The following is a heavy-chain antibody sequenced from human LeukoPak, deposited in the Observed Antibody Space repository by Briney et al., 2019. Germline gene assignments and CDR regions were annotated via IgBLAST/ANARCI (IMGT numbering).Heavy chain of an antibody. CDR3: ARGPRYYYDSSGYSYFDY. CDR2: ISWKSGSI. V-gene: IGHV3-9*01. Sequence: PGRSLRLSCAASGFKFDDYAMHWVRQAPGKGLEWVSGISWKSGSIGYADSVKGRFTISRGNAKNSLYLQMNSLRAEDTAVYYCARGPRYYYDSSGYSYFDYWGQGTLVTVSS. J-gene: IGHJ4*02. D-gene: IGHD3-22*01. CDR1: GFKFDDYA.